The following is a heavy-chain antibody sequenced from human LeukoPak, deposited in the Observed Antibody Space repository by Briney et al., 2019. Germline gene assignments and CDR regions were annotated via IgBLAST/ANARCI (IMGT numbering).Heavy chain of an antibody. V-gene: IGHV4-39*01. J-gene: IGHJ4*02. CDR2: ISNSEST. D-gene: IGHD3-22*01. CDR3: ARRRRWHSPRRQNYYDSSGYYYPFDY. Sequence: SETLSLTCTVSGGSISSSSYYWGWIRQPPGKGLEWIGTISNSESTYYNPSLKSRVTISVDTSKNQFSLKLSSVTAADTAVYYCARRRRWHSPRRQNYYDSSGYYYPFDYWGQGTLVTVSS. CDR1: GGSISSSSYY.